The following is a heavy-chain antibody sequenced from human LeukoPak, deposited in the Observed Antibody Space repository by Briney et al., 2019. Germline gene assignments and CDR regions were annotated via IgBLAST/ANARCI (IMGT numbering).Heavy chain of an antibody. V-gene: IGHV3-74*01. CDR3: ARMAAAGTGMDV. Sequence: GGSLRLSCAASGFTFSSYWMHWVRQAPGKGLVWVSRISSDGSSTSYADSVKGRFTISRDNAKNTLYLQMNSLRAEDTAVYYCARMAAAGTGMDVWGQGTTVTVSS. CDR2: ISSDGSST. CDR1: GFTFSSYW. J-gene: IGHJ6*02. D-gene: IGHD6-13*01.